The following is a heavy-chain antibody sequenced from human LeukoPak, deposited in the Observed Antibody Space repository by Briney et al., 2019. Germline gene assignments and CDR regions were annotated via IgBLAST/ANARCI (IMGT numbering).Heavy chain of an antibody. CDR1: GYTLTELS. D-gene: IGHD2-21*02. J-gene: IGHJ5*02. CDR2: FDPEDGET. V-gene: IGHV1-24*01. Sequence: ASVTVSCTVSGYTLTELSMHWVRQAPGKGLEWMGGFDPEDGETIYAQKFQGRVTMTEDTSTDTAYMELSSLRSEDTAVYYCATCASGDCLGDWFDPWGQGTLVTVSS. CDR3: ATCASGDCLGDWFDP.